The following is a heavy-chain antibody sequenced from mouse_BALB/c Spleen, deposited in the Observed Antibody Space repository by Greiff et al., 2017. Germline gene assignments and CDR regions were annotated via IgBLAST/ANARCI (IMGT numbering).Heavy chain of an antibody. D-gene: IGHD2-14*01. J-gene: IGHJ3*01. V-gene: IGHV1-18*01. Sequence: VQLQQSGPELVKPGASVKIPCKASGYTFTDYNMDWVKQSHGKSLEWIGDINPNNGGTIYNQKFKGKATLTVDKSSSTAYMELRSLTSEDTAVYYCARPGYRYDDWFAYWGQGTLVTVSA. CDR3: ARPGYRYDDWFAY. CDR1: GYTFTDYN. CDR2: INPNNGGT.